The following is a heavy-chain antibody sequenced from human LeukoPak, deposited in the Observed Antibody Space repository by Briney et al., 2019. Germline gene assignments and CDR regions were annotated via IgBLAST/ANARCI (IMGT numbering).Heavy chain of an antibody. CDR3: TKDVKDYYDSSGYSDS. CDR2: LYKGVSS. V-gene: IGHV4-4*07. CDR1: GASISDFY. D-gene: IGHD3-22*01. Sequence: SETLSLTCSVSGASISDFYWSWIRQPAGKGLEWIRRLYKGVSSNSNPSLQSRVTLSVDTSKNQFSLKLTSVTAADTAVYYCTKDVKDYYDSSGYSDSWGQGTLVTVSS. J-gene: IGHJ5*01.